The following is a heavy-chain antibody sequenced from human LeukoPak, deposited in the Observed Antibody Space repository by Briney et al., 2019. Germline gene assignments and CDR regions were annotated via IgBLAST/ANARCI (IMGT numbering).Heavy chain of an antibody. CDR3: AKDRLPLSSAYYYVPFDY. J-gene: IGHJ4*02. CDR2: ISASGGYT. CDR1: GFTFSSYA. D-gene: IGHD3-22*01. Sequence: GASLRLSCAASGFTFSSYAMNWVRQAPGKGLEWVSGISASGGYTYYADSVKGRFTISRDNSQNTLYLQMNSLRVEDTAVYYCAKDRLPLSSAYYYVPFDYWGQGTLVTVSS. V-gene: IGHV3-23*01.